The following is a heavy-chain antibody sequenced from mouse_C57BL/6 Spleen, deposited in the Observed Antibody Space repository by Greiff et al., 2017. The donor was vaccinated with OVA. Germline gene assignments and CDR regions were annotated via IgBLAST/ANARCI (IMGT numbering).Heavy chain of an antibody. V-gene: IGHV1-26*01. CDR1: GYTFTDYY. D-gene: IGHD1-1*01. CDR3: AREGTTVWDYFDY. Sequence: VQLQQSGPELVKPGASVKISCKASGYTFTDYYMNWVKQSHGKSLEWIGDINPNNGGTSYNQKFKGKATLTVDKSSSTAYMELRSLTSEDSAVYYCAREGTTVWDYFDYWGQGTTLTVSS. J-gene: IGHJ2*01. CDR2: INPNNGGT.